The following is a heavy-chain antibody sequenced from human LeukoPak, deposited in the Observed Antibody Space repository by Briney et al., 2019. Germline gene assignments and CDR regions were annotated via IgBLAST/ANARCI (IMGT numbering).Heavy chain of an antibody. D-gene: IGHD3-3*01. CDR2: ISYSGGT. V-gene: IGHV4-59*01. Sequence: PSETLSLTCAVYGGSFSTYYWSWIRQPPGKGLEWIAYISYSGGTNYNPSLKSRVTISMDTSKNQFSLKLSSVTAADTAVYYCARVGTYYDFWRYFDYWGQGTLVTVSS. J-gene: IGHJ4*02. CDR3: ARVGTYYDFWRYFDY. CDR1: GGSFSTYY.